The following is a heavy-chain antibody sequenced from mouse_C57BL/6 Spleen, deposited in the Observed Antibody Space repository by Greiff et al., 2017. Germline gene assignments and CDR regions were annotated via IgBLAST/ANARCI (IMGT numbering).Heavy chain of an antibody. CDR2: ISDGGSYT. CDR1: GFTFSSYA. CDR3: ARDQEAYAMDY. V-gene: IGHV5-4*01. Sequence: DVKLVESGGGLVKPGGSLKLSCAASGFTFSSYAMSWVRQTPEKRLEWVATISDGGSYTYYPDNVKGRFTISRDNAKNNLYLQMSHLKSEDTAMYYCARDQEAYAMDYWGQGTSVTVSS. J-gene: IGHJ4*01.